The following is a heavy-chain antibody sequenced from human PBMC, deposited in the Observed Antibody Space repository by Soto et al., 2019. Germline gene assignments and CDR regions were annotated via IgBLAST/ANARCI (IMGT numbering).Heavy chain of an antibody. CDR2: IYYSGST. Sequence: PSETLSLTCTVSGGSISSYYWIWLRQPPGKGLEWIGYIYYSGSTNYNPSLKSRVTISVDTSKNQFSLKLSSVTAADTAVYYCARRYGDCFDYWGQGTLVTVSS. CDR1: GGSISSYY. J-gene: IGHJ4*02. CDR3: ARRYGDCFDY. V-gene: IGHV4-59*08. D-gene: IGHD4-17*01.